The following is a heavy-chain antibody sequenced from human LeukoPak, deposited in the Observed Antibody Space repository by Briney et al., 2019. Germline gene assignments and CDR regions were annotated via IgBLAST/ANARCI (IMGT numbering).Heavy chain of an antibody. CDR3: ASFHRVPSITFDY. D-gene: IGHD3-10*01. Sequence: PGGSLRLSCVASGFTFSSYGMHWVRQAPGKGLEWVAVIWYDGSNKYYADSVKGRFTISRDNSKNTLYLQMNSLRAEDAAVYYCASFHRVPSITFDYWGQGTLVTVSS. J-gene: IGHJ4*02. CDR2: IWYDGSNK. V-gene: IGHV3-33*01. CDR1: GFTFSSYG.